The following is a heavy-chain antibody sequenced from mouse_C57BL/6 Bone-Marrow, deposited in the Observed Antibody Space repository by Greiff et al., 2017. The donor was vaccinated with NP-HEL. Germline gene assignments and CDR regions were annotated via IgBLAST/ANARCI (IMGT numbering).Heavy chain of an antibody. Sequence: QVQLKQPGAELVKPGASVKLSCKASGYTFTSYWMHWVKQRPGRGLEWIGRIDPNSGGTKYNEKFKSKATLTVDKPSSTAYMQLSSLTSEDSAVYYCARDGYWRFAYWGQGTLVTVSA. J-gene: IGHJ3*01. CDR3: ARDGYWRFAY. D-gene: IGHD2-3*01. CDR1: GYTFTSYW. V-gene: IGHV1-72*01. CDR2: IDPNSGGT.